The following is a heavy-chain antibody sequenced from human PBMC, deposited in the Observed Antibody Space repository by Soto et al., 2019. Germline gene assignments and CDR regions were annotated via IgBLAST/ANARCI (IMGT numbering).Heavy chain of an antibody. D-gene: IGHD3-16*01. CDR3: AKSRAQGDYFDY. J-gene: IGHJ4*02. Sequence: GGSLRLSCAASGFTLSSYAMSWVRQAPGKGLEWVSAISGSGGSTYYADSVKGRFTISRDNSKNTLYLQMNSLRAEDTAVYYCAKSRAQGDYFDYWGQGTLVTVSS. V-gene: IGHV3-23*01. CDR1: GFTLSSYA. CDR2: ISGSGGST.